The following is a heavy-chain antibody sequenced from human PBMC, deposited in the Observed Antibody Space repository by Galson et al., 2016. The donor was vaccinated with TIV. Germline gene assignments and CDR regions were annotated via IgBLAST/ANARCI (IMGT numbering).Heavy chain of an antibody. CDR2: TTSSSTYI. J-gene: IGHJ5*01. D-gene: IGHD3-10*01. V-gene: IGHV3-21*01. Sequence: SLRLSCAASGFTLRNYRMNWVRQAPGKGLEWVSSTTSSSTYIFYADSVKGRFTISRDNGKNSLYLQMNSLRAEDTAVYYCARGSITMVRGENWFDSWGQGTLVTVSS. CDR1: GFTLRNYR. CDR3: ARGSITMVRGENWFDS.